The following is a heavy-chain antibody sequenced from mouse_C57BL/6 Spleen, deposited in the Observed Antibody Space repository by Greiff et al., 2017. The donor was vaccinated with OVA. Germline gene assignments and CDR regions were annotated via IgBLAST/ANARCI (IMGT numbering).Heavy chain of an antibody. V-gene: IGHV1-4*01. J-gene: IGHJ2*01. CDR1: GYTFTSYT. D-gene: IGHD2-3*01. Sequence: VQLQESGAELARPGASVKMSCKASGYTFTSYTMHWVKQRPGQGLEWIGYINPSSGYTKYNQKFKDKATLTADKSSSTAYMQLSSLTSEDSAVYYCARSMMVTTDFDYWGQGTTLTVSS. CDR2: INPSSGYT. CDR3: ARSMMVTTDFDY.